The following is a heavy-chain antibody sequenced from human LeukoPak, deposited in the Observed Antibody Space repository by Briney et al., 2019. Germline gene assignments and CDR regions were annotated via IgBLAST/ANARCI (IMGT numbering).Heavy chain of an antibody. J-gene: IGHJ4*02. V-gene: IGHV4-59*08. CDR3: ARHPFATPFDY. CDR1: GGSISDNY. CDR2: AYYSGHT. Sequence: SETLSLTCTVSGGSISDNYWSWIRQPPGKGLEWIGYAYYSGHTNYNSSLKSRVTMSLDTSKGQFSLRLSSVTAADTAVYFCARHPFATPFDYWGPGTLVTVSS. D-gene: IGHD2-15*01.